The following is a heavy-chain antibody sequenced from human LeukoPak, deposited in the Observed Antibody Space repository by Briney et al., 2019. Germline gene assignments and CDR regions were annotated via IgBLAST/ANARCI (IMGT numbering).Heavy chain of an antibody. D-gene: IGHD3-10*01. Sequence: GGSLRLSCAASGFTFSSYWMSWVRQAPGKGLEWVANIKQDGSEKYYVDSVKGRFTISRDNAKNSLYLQMNSLRAEDTAVYYCARGSLLWFGESGGYWGQGTLVTVSS. V-gene: IGHV3-7*03. CDR2: IKQDGSEK. J-gene: IGHJ4*02. CDR1: GFTFSSYW. CDR3: ARGSLLWFGESGGY.